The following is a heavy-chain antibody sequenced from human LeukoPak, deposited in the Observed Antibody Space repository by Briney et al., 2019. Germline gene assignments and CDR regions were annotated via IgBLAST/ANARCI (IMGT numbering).Heavy chain of an antibody. CDR1: GFTFSSYA. J-gene: IGHJ6*02. CDR3: AKVGYSYSIYYYGMDV. D-gene: IGHD5-18*01. Sequence: PGGSLRLSCAASGFTFSSYAMSWVRQAPGKGLEWVSAISGSGGSTYYADSVKGRFTISRDNSKNTLYLQMNSLRAEDTAVYYCAKVGYSYSIYYYGMDVWGQGTTVTVSS. V-gene: IGHV3-23*01. CDR2: ISGSGGST.